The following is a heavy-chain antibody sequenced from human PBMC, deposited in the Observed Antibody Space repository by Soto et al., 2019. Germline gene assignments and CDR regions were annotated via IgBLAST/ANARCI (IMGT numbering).Heavy chain of an antibody. J-gene: IGHJ3*02. Sequence: PGGSLRLSCAPSEFTVSNNYMNWVRQAPGKGLEWVSIIYSDGSIFYADSVKGRFTISRDNSRNTLYLQMDSLRAEDTAVYYCARGLKARHDAFEIWGPGTMVTVSS. CDR2: IYSDGSI. CDR3: ARGLKARHDAFEI. V-gene: IGHV3-53*01. CDR1: EFTVSNNY. D-gene: IGHD3-22*01.